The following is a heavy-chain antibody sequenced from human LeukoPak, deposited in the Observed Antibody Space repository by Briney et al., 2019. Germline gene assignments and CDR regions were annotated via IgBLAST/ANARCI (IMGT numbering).Heavy chain of an antibody. V-gene: IGHV7-4-1*02. CDR3: ARPLLTGYSRAFDI. CDR1: GYTFTSYA. Sequence: ASVKVSCRASGYTFTSYAMNWVRQAPGQGLEWMGWINTNTGNPTYAQGFTGRFVFSLDTSVSTAYLQISSLKAEDTALYYCARPLLTGYSRAFDIWGQGTMVTVSS. J-gene: IGHJ3*02. D-gene: IGHD1-14*01. CDR2: INTNTGNP.